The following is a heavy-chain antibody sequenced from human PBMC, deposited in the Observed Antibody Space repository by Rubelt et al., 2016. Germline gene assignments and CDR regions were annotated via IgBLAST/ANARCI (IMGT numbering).Heavy chain of an antibody. CDR1: GFTFSSYS. Sequence: EVQLVESGGGLVKPGGSLRLSCAASGFTFSSYSMNWVRQAPGKGLEWVSSISSCSRYIYYAYSGKGRFTICRDNAKIALYLQMNSLRGEDTAVYYCAREILGWGQGTLVTVSS. J-gene: IGHJ4*02. V-gene: IGHV3-21*01. D-gene: IGHD3-10*01. CDR2: ISSCSRYI. CDR3: AREILG.